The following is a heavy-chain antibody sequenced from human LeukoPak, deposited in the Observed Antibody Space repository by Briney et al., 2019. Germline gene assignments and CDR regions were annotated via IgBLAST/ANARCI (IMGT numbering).Heavy chain of an antibody. CDR2: IYYSGRT. CDR3: ARGRLPFDY. Sequence: SETLSLTCTVSGGSISSYYGSWIRQPPGKGLEWVGYIYYSGRTKYNPSLKSRVTISVDKSKNQFSLKQGSLTASGPAGFYRARGRLPFDYWGQGTLVTVSS. D-gene: IGHD5-18*01. J-gene: IGHJ4*02. CDR1: GGSISSYY. V-gene: IGHV4-59*08.